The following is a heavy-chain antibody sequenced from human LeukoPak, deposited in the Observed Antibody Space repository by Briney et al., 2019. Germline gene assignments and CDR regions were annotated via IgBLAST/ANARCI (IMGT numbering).Heavy chain of an antibody. CDR2: IYHTGST. CDR1: GGSPSSHY. Sequence: ETLSLTCNVSGGSPSSHYWSWVRQSPEKGLEWIGQIYHTGSTHYNPSLRSRFAISVDTSKNKLFLNVKSVTAADTAVYYCAREGRWGMKYYFDFWGQGTLVIVSS. V-gene: IGHV4-59*11. CDR3: AREGRWGMKYYFDF. D-gene: IGHD4-23*01. J-gene: IGHJ4*02.